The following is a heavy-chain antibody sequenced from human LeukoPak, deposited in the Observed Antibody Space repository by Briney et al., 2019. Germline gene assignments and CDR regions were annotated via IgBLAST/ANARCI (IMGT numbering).Heavy chain of an antibody. CDR1: GFTFGDYA. CDR3: TSHGSGYSFYYYDMDV. Sequence: PGGSLRLSCTASGFTFGDYAMSWVRQAPGKGLEWVGFIRSKAYGGTTEYAASVKGRFTISRDDSKSIAYLQMNSLKTEDTAVYYCTSHGSGYSFYYYDMDVWGQGTTVTVSS. CDR2: IRSKAYGGTT. V-gene: IGHV3-49*04. D-gene: IGHD3-22*01. J-gene: IGHJ6*02.